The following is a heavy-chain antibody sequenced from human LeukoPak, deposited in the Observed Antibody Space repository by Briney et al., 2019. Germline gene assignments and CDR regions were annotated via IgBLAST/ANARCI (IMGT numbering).Heavy chain of an antibody. CDR2: INPNSGGT. V-gene: IGHV1-2*02. Sequence: ASVKVSCKASGYTFTGYYMHWVRQAPGQGLEWVGWINPNSGGTNYAQKFQGRVTMTRDTSISTAYMELSRLRSDDTAVYYCARGKAARLYNWFDPWGQGTLVTVSS. D-gene: IGHD6-6*01. CDR1: GYTFTGYY. CDR3: ARGKAARLYNWFDP. J-gene: IGHJ5*02.